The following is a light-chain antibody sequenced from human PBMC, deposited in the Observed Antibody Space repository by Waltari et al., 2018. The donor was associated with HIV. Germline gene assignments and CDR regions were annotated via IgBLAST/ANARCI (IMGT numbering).Light chain of an antibody. J-gene: IGLJ1*01. CDR3: QVWDSSSDHHV. CDR1: NIGSRS. V-gene: IGLV3-21*04. CDR2: YGS. Sequence: SYVLTQPPSVSVAPGKTARITGGGTNIGSRSVNWYQQKPGQAPVLFMYYGSDRTSGSPERFSGSNSGNTATLTISRIEAGDEADYFCQVWDSSSDHHVFGTGTKVTVL.